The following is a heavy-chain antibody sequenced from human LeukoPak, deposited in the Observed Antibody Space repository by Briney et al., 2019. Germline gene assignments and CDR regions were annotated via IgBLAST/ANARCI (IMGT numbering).Heavy chain of an antibody. CDR2: IANDGRT. V-gene: IGHV3-53*01. CDR1: GFTVSSNY. Sequence: GGSLRLSCAASGFTVSSNYMSWVRQAPEKGLECVSVIANDGRTYYANSVKGRFTISRDISKNMVYLQMNSLRADDTAVYYCARDDTSGGYYEFGYWGQGTLVTVSS. D-gene: IGHD6-19*01. CDR3: ARDDTSGGYYEFGY. J-gene: IGHJ4*02.